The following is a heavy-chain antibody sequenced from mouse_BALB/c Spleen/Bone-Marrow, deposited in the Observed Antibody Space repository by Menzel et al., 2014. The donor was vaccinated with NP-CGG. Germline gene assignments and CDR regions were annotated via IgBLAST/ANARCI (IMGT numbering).Heavy chain of an antibody. D-gene: IGHD1-1*01. CDR3: ARDYYDSSDY. Sequence: EVKLVESGGGLVQPGGSLKLSCAASGFTFSSYGMSWVRQTPDKRLELVATINSNGGSTYYPDSVKGRFTISRDNAKNTLYLQMSSLKSEDTAMYYCARDYYDSSDYWGQGTTLTVSS. J-gene: IGHJ2*01. V-gene: IGHV5-6-3*01. CDR1: GFTFSSYG. CDR2: INSNGGST.